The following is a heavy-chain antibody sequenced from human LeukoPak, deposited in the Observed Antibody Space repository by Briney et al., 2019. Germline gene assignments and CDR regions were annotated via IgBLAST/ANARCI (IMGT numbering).Heavy chain of an antibody. V-gene: IGHV4-30-4*01. Sequence: PSETLSLTCTVSGGSISSAEYYWTRIRQPPGKGLEWIAYIHYSGTTYYNPSLKSRLTLSVDTSQNHFSLRLSSVTAADTAVYYCARYDACERTFEHGGQGTLVTVSS. J-gene: IGHJ5*02. D-gene: IGHD3-16*01. CDR2: IHYSGTT. CDR1: GGSISSAEYY. CDR3: ARYDACERTFEH.